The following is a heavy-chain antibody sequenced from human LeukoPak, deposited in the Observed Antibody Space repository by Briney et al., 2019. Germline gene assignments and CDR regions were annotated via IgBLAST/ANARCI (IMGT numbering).Heavy chain of an antibody. V-gene: IGHV3-11*04. CDR1: GFTFSDYY. D-gene: IGHD6-19*01. J-gene: IGHJ6*03. Sequence: GGSLRLSCAASGFTFSDYYMSWIRQAPGKGLEWVSYISSSGSTIYYADSVKGRFTISRDNAKNTLYLQMNSLRAEDTAVYYCAKDSGWLAAGYYYYMDVWGKGTTVTISS. CDR3: AKDSGWLAAGYYYYMDV. CDR2: ISSSGSTI.